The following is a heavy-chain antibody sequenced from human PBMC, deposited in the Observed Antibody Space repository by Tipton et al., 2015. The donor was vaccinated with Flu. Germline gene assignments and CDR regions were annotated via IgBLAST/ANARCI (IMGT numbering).Heavy chain of an antibody. CDR1: GFTFSSYS. V-gene: IGHV3-21*01. J-gene: IGHJ6*02. CDR3: ARGRSPSRYYYYGMDV. CDR2: ISSSSSYI. Sequence: SLRLSCAASGFTFSSYSMNWVRQAPGKGLEWVSSISSSSSYIYYADSVKGRFTISRDNAKNSLYLQMNSLRAEDTAVYYCARGRSPSRYYYYGMDVWAQGPPVTASS. D-gene: IGHD2-2*01.